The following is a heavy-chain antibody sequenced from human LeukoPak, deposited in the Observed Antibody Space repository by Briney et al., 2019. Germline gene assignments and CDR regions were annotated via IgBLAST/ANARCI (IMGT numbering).Heavy chain of an antibody. D-gene: IGHD3-3*01. J-gene: IGHJ4*02. CDR1: GFSFSSYA. CDR3: ARDRLVFFRVNNYFDY. Sequence: PGRSLRLSCAASGFSFSSYAMHSVRQAPGKGLEWVAVIPHDGNNNYYADSVKCRFSVYRDKSKNTLYLQMNSLRAEDTAVYYCARDRLVFFRVNNYFDYWGQGTLVTVS. V-gene: IGHV3-30*04. CDR2: IPHDGNNN.